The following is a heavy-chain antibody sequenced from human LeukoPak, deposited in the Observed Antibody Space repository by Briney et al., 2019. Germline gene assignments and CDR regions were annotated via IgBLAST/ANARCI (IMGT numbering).Heavy chain of an antibody. D-gene: IGHD6-13*01. Sequence: SETLSLTCAVYGGSFSGYYWSWIRQPPGKGLEWIGEINHSGSTNYNPSLKSRVTISVDTSKNQFSLKLSPVTAADTAVYYCARAREQLAKFFDYWGQGTLVTVSS. J-gene: IGHJ4*02. CDR2: INHSGST. CDR3: ARAREQLAKFFDY. CDR1: GGSFSGYY. V-gene: IGHV4-34*01.